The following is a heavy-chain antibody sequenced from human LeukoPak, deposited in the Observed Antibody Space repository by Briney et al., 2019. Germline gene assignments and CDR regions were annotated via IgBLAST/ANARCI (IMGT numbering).Heavy chain of an antibody. CDR1: GFTFSSYW. V-gene: IGHV3-74*01. J-gene: IGHJ4*02. D-gene: IGHD5-12*01. CDR3: ARVTSGYDSYYFDY. Sequence: PGGSLRLSCAASGFTFSSYWMHWVRQAPGKGLVWVSRINSDGSSTSYADSVKGRFTISRDNSKNTLYLQMNSLRAEDTAVYYCARVTSGYDSYYFDYWGQGTLVTVSS. CDR2: INSDGSST.